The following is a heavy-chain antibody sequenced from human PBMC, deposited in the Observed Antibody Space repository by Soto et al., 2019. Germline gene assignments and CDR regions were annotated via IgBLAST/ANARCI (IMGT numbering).Heavy chain of an antibody. CDR1: GYTFTSYD. D-gene: IGHD2-15*01. Sequence: QVQLVQSGAEVKKPGASVKVSCKASGYTFTSYDINWVRQATGQGLEWMGWMNPNSGNTGYAQKSQGRVTMTRNTSISTAYMELSSLRSEDTAVYYCAREGAKCSGGSCYYRSEGMDVWGQGTTVTVSS. CDR3: AREGAKCSGGSCYYRSEGMDV. J-gene: IGHJ6*02. V-gene: IGHV1-8*01. CDR2: MNPNSGNT.